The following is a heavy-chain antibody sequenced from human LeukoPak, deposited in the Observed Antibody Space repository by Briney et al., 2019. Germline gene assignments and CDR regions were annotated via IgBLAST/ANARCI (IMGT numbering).Heavy chain of an antibody. D-gene: IGHD4-11*01. V-gene: IGHV3-11*04. CDR1: GFTFSDYN. J-gene: IGHJ6*03. CDR2: ISSSGSTI. CDR3: ARDYPMTTVTYYYYMDV. Sequence: GGSLRLSCAASGFTFSDYNMSWLRQAPGKGLEWVSYISSSGSTIYYADSVKGRFTISRDNAKNSLYLQMNSLRAEDTAVYYCARDYPMTTVTYYYYMDVWGKGTTVTVSS.